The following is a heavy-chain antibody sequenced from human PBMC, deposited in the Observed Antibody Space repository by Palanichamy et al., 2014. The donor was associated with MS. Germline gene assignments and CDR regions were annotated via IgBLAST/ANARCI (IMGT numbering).Heavy chain of an antibody. CDR1: GFTFSSYR. J-gene: IGHJ6*02. CDR2: IKQDESEK. D-gene: IGHD2-2*01. CDR3: ARERWARGSTGAYYYYGLDV. V-gene: IGHV3-7*03. Sequence: EVQLVEVWGRLGPAWGVLRLSCAVSGFTFSSYRMSWVRQAPGKGLEWVAYIKQDESEKYYVDSVKGRFTISRDNAKNSLYLQMNSLRAEDTAEYYCARERWARGSTGAYYYYGLDVWGQGTTVTVSS.